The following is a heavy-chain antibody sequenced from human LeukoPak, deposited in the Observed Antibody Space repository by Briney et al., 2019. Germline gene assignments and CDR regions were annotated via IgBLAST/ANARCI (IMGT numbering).Heavy chain of an antibody. CDR1: GGSFSGYY. D-gene: IGHD3-22*01. V-gene: IGHV4-34*01. CDR2: INHSGST. Sequence: PSETLSLTCDVYGGSFSGYYWSWIRQPPEKGLEWIGEINHSGSTNYNPSLKSRVTISVDTSKNQFSLKLSSVTAADTAVYYCAREGDYYDTSGTLDYWGQGTLVTVSS. J-gene: IGHJ4*02. CDR3: AREGDYYDTSGTLDY.